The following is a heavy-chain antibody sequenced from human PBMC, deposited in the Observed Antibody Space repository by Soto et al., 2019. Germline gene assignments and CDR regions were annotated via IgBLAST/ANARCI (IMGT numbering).Heavy chain of an antibody. J-gene: IGHJ6*02. CDR2: IYPGDSDT. V-gene: IGHV5-51*01. CDR1: RYSFTSYW. D-gene: IGHD6-13*01. CDR3: ARTAAAGKYYYGVDV. Sequence: PGESLKISCKGSRYSFTSYWIGWVRQMPGKGLEWMGIIYPGDSDTRYSPSFQGQVTISADKSISTAYLQWSSLKASDTAMYYCARTAAAGKYYYGVDVWGQGTTVTVSS.